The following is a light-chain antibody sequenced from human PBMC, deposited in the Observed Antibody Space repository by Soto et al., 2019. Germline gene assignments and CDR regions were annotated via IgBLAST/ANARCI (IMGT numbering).Light chain of an antibody. Sequence: QSVLTQPPSVSAAPGQRVTISCSGSNFNIGDNSVSWYQHPPGTAPKLLIYDSYKRPSEISDRFSASKSGASATLDITGLQTGDEADYYCGTWDNSLCAWVFGGGTKLTVL. CDR1: NFNIGDNS. J-gene: IGLJ3*02. CDR3: GTWDNSLCAWV. V-gene: IGLV1-51*01. CDR2: DSY.